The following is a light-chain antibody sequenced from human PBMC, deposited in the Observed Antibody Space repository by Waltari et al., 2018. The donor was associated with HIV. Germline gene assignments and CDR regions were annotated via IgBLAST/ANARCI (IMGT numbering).Light chain of an antibody. CDR2: KDT. V-gene: IGLV3-25*03. CDR3: QSADSNYPYFLG. CDR1: IWTRQY. Sequence: SYELTQPPSVSVSPGQPAMIPCLAAIWTRQYAYWYQQRPGQAPVLVMYKDTERPSGIPERFSGSSSGTTVTLTISGVRAEDEADYYCQSADSNYPYFLGFGGGTKLTVL. J-gene: IGLJ3*02.